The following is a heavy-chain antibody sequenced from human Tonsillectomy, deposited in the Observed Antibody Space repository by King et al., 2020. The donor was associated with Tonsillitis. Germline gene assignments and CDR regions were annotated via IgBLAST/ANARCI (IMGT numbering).Heavy chain of an antibody. CDR1: GGSISSYY. Sequence: QLQESGPGLVKPSETLSLTCTVSGGSISSYYWSWIRQPPGKGLEWIGYVYHSGYTNYNPSLKSRVTISVDTSKNQFPLKLTSVTAADTAVYYCARDQYVDSWNWFDPWGQGTLVTVSS. J-gene: IGHJ5*02. V-gene: IGHV4-59*01. D-gene: IGHD6-13*01. CDR2: VYHSGYT. CDR3: ARDQYVDSWNWFDP.